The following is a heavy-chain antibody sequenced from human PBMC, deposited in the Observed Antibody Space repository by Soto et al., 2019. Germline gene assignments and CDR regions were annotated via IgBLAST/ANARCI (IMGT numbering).Heavy chain of an antibody. V-gene: IGHV1-24*01. D-gene: IGHD3-3*01. J-gene: IGHJ5*02. CDR1: GYTLTELS. CDR3: ATYPPTIFGVVIYNWFDP. Sequence: ASVKVSCKVSGYTLTELSMHWLRQAPGKGLEWMGGFDPEDGETIYAQKFQGRVTMTEDTSTDTAYMELSSLRSEDTAVYYCATYPPTIFGVVIYNWFDPWGQGTLVTVSS. CDR2: FDPEDGET.